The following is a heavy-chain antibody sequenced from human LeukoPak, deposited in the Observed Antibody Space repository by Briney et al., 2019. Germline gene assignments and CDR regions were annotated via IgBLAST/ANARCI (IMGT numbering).Heavy chain of an antibody. D-gene: IGHD3-10*01. CDR2: IIPLFGTA. J-gene: IGHJ4*02. CDR3: ASHGSGTYGSFDY. V-gene: IGHV1-69*06. CDR1: GGTFGRYT. Sequence: SVKVSCKASGGTFGRYTISWVRQAPGQGLEWMGGIIPLFGTANYAQKFQGRVTITADKSTTTAYVELSSLRSEDTAVYYCASHGSGTYGSFDYWGQGTLVTVSS.